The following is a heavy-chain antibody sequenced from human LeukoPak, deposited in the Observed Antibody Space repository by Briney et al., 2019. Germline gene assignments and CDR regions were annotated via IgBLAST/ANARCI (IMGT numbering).Heavy chain of an antibody. Sequence: GGSLRLSCAASGFTFSSYAMSWVRQAPGQGLEWVSAISGSGGSTYYADSVKGRFTISRDNSRNTLYLQMNSLRAEDTAVYYCAKDPEYSSSWSFDYWGQGTLVTVSS. D-gene: IGHD6-13*01. CDR1: GFTFSSYA. V-gene: IGHV3-23*01. CDR3: AKDPEYSSSWSFDY. CDR2: ISGSGGST. J-gene: IGHJ4*02.